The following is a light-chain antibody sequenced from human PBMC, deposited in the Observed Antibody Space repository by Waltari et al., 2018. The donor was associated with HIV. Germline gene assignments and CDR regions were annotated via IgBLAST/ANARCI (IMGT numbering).Light chain of an antibody. CDR3: QQSYRSLT. V-gene: IGKV1-39*01. CDR2: AAS. Sequence: DIQMTQSPSSLSASLGDRIVITCRASHTIITYVNWYQQKPGRAPDLLIYAASTLRSGVPSRFSGSGSGTDVTLTISSLQPDDCATYYCQQSYRSLTFGPGTKVDV. J-gene: IGKJ3*01. CDR1: HTIITY.